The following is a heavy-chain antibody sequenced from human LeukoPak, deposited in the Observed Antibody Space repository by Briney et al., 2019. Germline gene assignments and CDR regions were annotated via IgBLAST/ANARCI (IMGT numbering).Heavy chain of an antibody. CDR2: IKWNGGST. CDR1: GFTFDDHG. J-gene: IGHJ3*02. D-gene: IGHD1-26*01. CDR3: ARDIKYSGSLYSFDI. V-gene: IGHV3-20*04. Sequence: GGSLRLSCAASGFTFDDHGMSWVRQAPGKGLEWVSGIKWNGGSTGYEDTVKGRFTISRDNAKNSLYLQMNSLRAEDTAVYYCARDIKYSGSLYSFDIWGPGTMVTVSS.